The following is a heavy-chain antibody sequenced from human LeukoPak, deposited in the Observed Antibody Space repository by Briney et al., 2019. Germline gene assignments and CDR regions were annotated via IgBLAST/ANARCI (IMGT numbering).Heavy chain of an antibody. Sequence: GGSLRLSCAASGFTFSSYWMSWVCQAPGKGLEWVANIKQDGSEKYYVDSVKGRFTISRDNAKNSLYLQMNSLRAEDTAVYYCARVTGDYGDYVRHYFDYWGQGTLVTVSS. CDR2: IKQDGSEK. V-gene: IGHV3-7*04. CDR1: GFTFSSYW. CDR3: ARVTGDYGDYVRHYFDY. J-gene: IGHJ4*02. D-gene: IGHD4-17*01.